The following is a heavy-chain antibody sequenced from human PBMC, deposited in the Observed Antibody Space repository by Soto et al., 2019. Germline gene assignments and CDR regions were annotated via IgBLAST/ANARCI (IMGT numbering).Heavy chain of an antibody. V-gene: IGHV1-2*04. CDR3: ARDLAAAGGHYYYYGMDV. J-gene: IGHJ6*02. CDR1: GYTFTGYY. Sequence: GASVKVSCKASGYTFTGYYMHWVRQAPGQGLEWMGWINPNSGGTNYAQKFQGWVTMTRDTSISTAYMELSRLRSDDTAVYYCARDLAAAGGHYYYYGMDVWGQGTTVTVSS. CDR2: INPNSGGT. D-gene: IGHD6-13*01.